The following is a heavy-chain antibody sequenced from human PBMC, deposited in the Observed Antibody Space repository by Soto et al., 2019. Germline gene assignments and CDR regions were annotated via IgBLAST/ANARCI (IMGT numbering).Heavy chain of an antibody. Sequence: ASVKVSCKASGYTFTGYYMHWVRQAPGQGLEWMGWINPNSGGTNYAQKFQGWVTMTRDTSISTAYMELSRLRSDDTAVYYCAREHTMVRGVIRYGMDVWGQGTTVTVSS. J-gene: IGHJ6*02. CDR2: INPNSGGT. V-gene: IGHV1-2*04. D-gene: IGHD3-10*01. CDR1: GYTFTGYY. CDR3: AREHTMVRGVIRYGMDV.